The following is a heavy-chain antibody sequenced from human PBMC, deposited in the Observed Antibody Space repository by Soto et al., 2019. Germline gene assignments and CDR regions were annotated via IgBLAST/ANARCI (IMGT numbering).Heavy chain of an antibody. Sequence: SETLSLTCTVSGGSISGYYWSWIRQPPGKGLEWIGEINHSGSTNYNPSLKSRVTISVDTSKNQFSLKLSSVTAADTAVYYCARTHSAGYPEQYFQHWGQGTLVTVSS. CDR3: ARTHSAGYPEQYFQH. CDR2: INHSGST. CDR1: GGSISGYY. V-gene: IGHV4-34*01. J-gene: IGHJ1*01. D-gene: IGHD3-16*02.